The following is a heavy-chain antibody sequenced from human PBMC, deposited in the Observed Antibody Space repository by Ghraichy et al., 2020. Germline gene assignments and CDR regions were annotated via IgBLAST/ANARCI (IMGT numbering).Heavy chain of an antibody. CDR1: GYSFASYW. CDR2: IYPGDSDT. D-gene: IGHD6-19*01. Sequence: GESLNISCKTSGYSFASYWIGWVRHMPGKGLEWMGSIYPGDSDTKYSPSFQGQVIISADRSIRTASLQWNSLKASDTAMYYCARLAVAGTWGYRYFDYWGQGTPVTVSS. CDR3: ARLAVAGTWGYRYFDY. V-gene: IGHV5-51*01. J-gene: IGHJ4*02.